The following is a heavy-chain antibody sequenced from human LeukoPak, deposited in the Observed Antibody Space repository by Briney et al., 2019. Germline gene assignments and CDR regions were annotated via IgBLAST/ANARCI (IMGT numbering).Heavy chain of an antibody. V-gene: IGHV1-18*01. CDR2: ISAYNGNT. D-gene: IGHD2-2*01. Sequence: APVKVSCKASGYTFTSYGISWVRQAPGQGLEWMGWISAYNGNTNYAQKLQGRVTMTTDTSTSTAYMELRSLRSDDTAVYYCARGPRGCSSTSCYDWEYNWFDPWGQGTLVTVSS. CDR3: ARGPRGCSSTSCYDWEYNWFDP. J-gene: IGHJ5*02. CDR1: GYTFTSYG.